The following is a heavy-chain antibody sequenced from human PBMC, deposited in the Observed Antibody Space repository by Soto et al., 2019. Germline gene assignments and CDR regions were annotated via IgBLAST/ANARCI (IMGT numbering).Heavy chain of an antibody. CDR3: AKEHDYGDYVLDHYGMDV. J-gene: IGHJ6*02. V-gene: IGHV3-30*18. Sequence: ESGGGVVQPGRSLRLSCAASGFTFSSYGMHWVRQAPGKGLEWVAVISYDGSNKYYADSVKGRFTISRDNSKNTLYLQMNSLRAEDTAVYYCAKEHDYGDYVLDHYGMDVWGQGTTVTVSS. D-gene: IGHD4-17*01. CDR1: GFTFSSYG. CDR2: ISYDGSNK.